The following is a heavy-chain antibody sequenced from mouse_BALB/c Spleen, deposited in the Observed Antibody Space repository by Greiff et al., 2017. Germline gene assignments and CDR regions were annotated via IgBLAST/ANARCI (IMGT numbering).Heavy chain of an antibody. J-gene: IGHJ3*01. CDR1: GYSFTSYW. Sequence: EVKLVESGTVLARPGASVKMSCKASGYSFTSYWMHWVKQRPGQGLEWIGAIYPGNSDTSYNQKFKGKAKLTAVTSASTAYLEISSLTNEDTTVYCCTRAYEGVFAYWGQGTLVTVSA. CDR2: IYPGNSDT. D-gene: IGHD1-1*01. V-gene: IGHV1-5*01. CDR3: TRAYEGVFAY.